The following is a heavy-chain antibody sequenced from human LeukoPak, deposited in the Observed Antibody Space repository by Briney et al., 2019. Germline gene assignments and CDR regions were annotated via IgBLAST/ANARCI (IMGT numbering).Heavy chain of an antibody. J-gene: IGHJ4*02. D-gene: IGHD6-13*01. CDR1: GYTFTDYA. CDR2: ISAYNGNT. V-gene: IGHV1-18*01. CDR3: ASGLRSSWFDY. Sequence: GASVKVSCKASGYTFTDYAINWVRQAPGQGLEWMGWISAYNGNTNYAQKLQGRVTMATDTSTSTAYMELRSLRSDDTAVYYCASGLRSSWFDYWGQGALVTVSS.